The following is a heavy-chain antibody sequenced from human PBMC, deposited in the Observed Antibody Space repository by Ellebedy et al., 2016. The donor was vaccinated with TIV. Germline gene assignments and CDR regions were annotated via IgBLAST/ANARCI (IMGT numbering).Heavy chain of an antibody. D-gene: IGHD3-16*01. J-gene: IGHJ4*02. CDR3: ARQGLND. V-gene: IGHV3-11*01. CDR2: INGRGSPQ. Sequence: GESLKISCAASGFTFSDYYMSWIRQAPGKGLEWVAYINGRGSPQFYADSGKGRFTISRDNSKNSLYPQMNSLRAADTAVYYCARQGLNDWGQGTLVSVSS. CDR1: GFTFSDYY.